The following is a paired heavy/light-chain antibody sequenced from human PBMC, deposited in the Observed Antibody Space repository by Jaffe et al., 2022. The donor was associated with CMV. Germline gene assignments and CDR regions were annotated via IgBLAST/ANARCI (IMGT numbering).Heavy chain of an antibody. D-gene: IGHD3-9*01. CDR1: GFTFSSYA. CDR3: AKGKYDILTGYYAPFDY. Sequence: EVQLVESGGGLVQPGGSLRLSCAASGFTFSSYAMSWVRQAPGKGLEWVSAISGSGGSTYYADSVKGRFTISRDNSKNTLYLQMNSLRAEDTAVYYCAKGKYDILTGYYAPFDYWGQGTLVTVSS. V-gene: IGHV3-23*04. CDR2: ISGSGGST. J-gene: IGHJ4*02.
Light chain of an antibody. Sequence: EIVLTQSPGTLSLSPGERATLSCRASQSVSSSYLAWYQQKPGQAPRLLIYGASSRATGIPDRFSGSGSGTDFTLTISRLEPEDFAVYYCQQYGSSPPSTFGQGTKVEIK. CDR1: QSVSSSY. J-gene: IGKJ1*01. V-gene: IGKV3-20*01. CDR2: GAS. CDR3: QQYGSSPPST.